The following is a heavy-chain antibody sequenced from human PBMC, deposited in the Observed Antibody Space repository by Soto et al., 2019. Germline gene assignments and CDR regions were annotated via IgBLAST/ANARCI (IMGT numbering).Heavy chain of an antibody. Sequence: QVQLVQSGAEEKKPGASVKVSCKASGYTFTSYAMHWVRQAPGQRLEWMGWINAGNGNTKYSQKFQGRVTITRDTSASKAYMRLSSLRSEDRAVYYCARSIVVVTALDYWGQGTLVTVSS. CDR1: GYTFTSYA. J-gene: IGHJ4*02. CDR2: INAGNGNT. CDR3: ARSIVVVTALDY. V-gene: IGHV1-3*05. D-gene: IGHD2-21*02.